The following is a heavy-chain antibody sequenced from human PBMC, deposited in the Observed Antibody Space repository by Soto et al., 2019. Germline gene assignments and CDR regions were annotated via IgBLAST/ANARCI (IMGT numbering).Heavy chain of an antibody. CDR2: IYYSGT. CDR3: ARTYDGSGPNSGGYGFDI. J-gene: IGHJ3*02. CDR1: GGSISSYY. Sequence: QVQLQESGPGLVKPSETLSLTCSVSGGSISSYYWSWIRQPPGKGLEWIAYIYYSGTSYNPSLKSRVSMSLDTPKNQFSLKLSSVTAADTAVYYCARTYDGSGPNSGGYGFDIWGQGTLVTVSS. V-gene: IGHV4-59*01. D-gene: IGHD3-22*01.